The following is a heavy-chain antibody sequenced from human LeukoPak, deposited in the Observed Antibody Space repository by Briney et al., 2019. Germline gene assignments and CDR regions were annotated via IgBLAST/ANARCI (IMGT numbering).Heavy chain of an antibody. CDR2: IYTSGST. CDR1: GGSISSGSYY. Sequence: SQTLSLTCTVSGGSISSGSYYWSWIRQPAGKGLEWIGRIYTSGSTNYNPSLKSRVTISVDTSKNQFSLKLTSVTAADTAVYYCARAVGTDGYNLWVYWGQGTLVTVSS. CDR3: ARAVGTDGYNLWVY. J-gene: IGHJ4*02. D-gene: IGHD5-24*01. V-gene: IGHV4-61*02.